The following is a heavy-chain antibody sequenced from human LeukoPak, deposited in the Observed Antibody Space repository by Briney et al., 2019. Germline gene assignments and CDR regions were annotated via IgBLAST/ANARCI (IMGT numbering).Heavy chain of an antibody. Sequence: ASVKVSCKASGGTFSSYAISWVRQAPGQGLEWMGGIIPIFGTANYAQKFQGRVTITTDESTSTAYMELSSLRSEDTAVYYCARDSAVGSGYHSYYFDYWGQGTLVTVS. V-gene: IGHV1-69*05. J-gene: IGHJ4*02. CDR3: ARDSAVGSGYHSYYFDY. CDR2: IIPIFGTA. CDR1: GGTFSSYA. D-gene: IGHD5-12*01.